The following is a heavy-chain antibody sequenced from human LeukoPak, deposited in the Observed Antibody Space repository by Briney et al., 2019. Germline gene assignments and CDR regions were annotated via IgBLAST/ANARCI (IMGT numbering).Heavy chain of an antibody. J-gene: IGHJ6*02. D-gene: IGHD1-20*01. CDR2: ISYDGSNK. Sequence: PGGSLRLSCAASGFSFSSYGMHWVRQAPGKGLEWVAVISYDGSNKYYADSVKGRFTISRDNSKNTLYLQMNSLRAEDTAVYYCAKGYNWTPYYYYGMDVWGQGTTVTVSS. CDR3: AKGYNWTPYYYYGMDV. CDR1: GFSFSSYG. V-gene: IGHV3-30*18.